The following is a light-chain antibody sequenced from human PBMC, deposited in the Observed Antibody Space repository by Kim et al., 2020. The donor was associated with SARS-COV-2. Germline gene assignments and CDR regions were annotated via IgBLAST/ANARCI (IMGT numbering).Light chain of an antibody. J-gene: IGLJ1*01. Sequence: QSITISCTGTSSAVGGYNYVSWYQQHPGKAPKLMIYDVSNRPSGVSNHFSGSKSSNTASLTISGLQAEDEADYYCSSYTSSSSSYVFGTGTKVTVL. CDR2: DVS. V-gene: IGLV2-14*03. CDR3: SSYTSSSSSYV. CDR1: SSAVGGYNY.